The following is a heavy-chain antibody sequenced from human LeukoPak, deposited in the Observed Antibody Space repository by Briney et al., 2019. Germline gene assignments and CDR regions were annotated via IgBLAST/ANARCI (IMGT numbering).Heavy chain of an antibody. Sequence: GGSLRLSCAASGFTFSSYGMSWVRQAPGKGLEWVSAISGSGGSTYYADSVKGRFTISRDNSKNTLYLQMNSLRAEDTAVYYCARGEVHWTTSFDYWGQGTLVTVSS. D-gene: IGHD1-1*01. V-gene: IGHV3-23*01. CDR2: ISGSGGST. J-gene: IGHJ4*02. CDR3: ARGEVHWTTSFDY. CDR1: GFTFSSYG.